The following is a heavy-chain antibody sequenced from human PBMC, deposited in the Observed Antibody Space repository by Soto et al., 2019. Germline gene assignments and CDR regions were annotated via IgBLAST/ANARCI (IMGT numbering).Heavy chain of an antibody. Sequence: SGPTLVNPTQTLTLTFTFSGFSLSTSGLGVGWIRQPPGKALEWLALIYWNDDKRYSPSLKARLTITKDTSKNQVVLTMTNMDPVDTATYYCAHRPSGWYLFDYWGQGTLVTVSS. V-gene: IGHV2-5*01. D-gene: IGHD6-19*01. CDR2: IYWNDDK. CDR3: AHRPSGWYLFDY. CDR1: GFSLSTSGLG. J-gene: IGHJ4*02.